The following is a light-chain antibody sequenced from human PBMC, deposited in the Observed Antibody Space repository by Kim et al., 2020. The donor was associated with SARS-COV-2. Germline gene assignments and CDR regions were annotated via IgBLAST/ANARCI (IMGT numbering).Light chain of an antibody. CDR1: QSVSSY. J-gene: IGKJ5*01. V-gene: IGKV3-11*01. CDR2: DAS. Sequence: LSPGERATLSGRASQSVSSYLAWYQQKPGQAPRLLIYDASNRATGIPARFSGSGSGTDFTLTISSLEPEDFAVYYCQQRSNWPVTFGQGTRLEIK. CDR3: QQRSNWPVT.